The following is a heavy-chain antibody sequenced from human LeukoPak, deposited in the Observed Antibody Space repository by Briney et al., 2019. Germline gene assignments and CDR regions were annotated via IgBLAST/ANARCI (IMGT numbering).Heavy chain of an antibody. Sequence: GSLRLSCAASGFTFSNAWMSWVRQPPGKALEWIGNIFYSGSTNYNPSLKSRVTISVDTSKNQFSLKLSSVTAADTAVYYCARETSQKGAHYMDVWGKGTTVTISS. CDR2: IFYSGST. CDR1: GFTFSNAW. CDR3: ARETSQKGAHYMDV. D-gene: IGHD3-16*01. J-gene: IGHJ6*03. V-gene: IGHV4-59*01.